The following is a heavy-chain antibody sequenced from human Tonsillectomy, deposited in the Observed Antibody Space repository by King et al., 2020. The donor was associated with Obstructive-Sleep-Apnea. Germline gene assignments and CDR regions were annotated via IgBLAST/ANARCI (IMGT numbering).Heavy chain of an antibody. CDR2: IYYSGST. CDR1: GGSITSYY. V-gene: IGHV4-59*01. D-gene: IGHD2-2*01. Sequence: QLQESGPGLVKPSETLSLTCTVSGGSITSYYWSWIRQPPGKELEWIGSIYYSGSTKYNPSLKSPVTISVDTSKNQFSLKLSSVTTADTAVYYCAGAYIVVVPAAMPGWFDPWGQGILVTVSS. CDR3: AGAYIVVVPAAMPGWFDP. J-gene: IGHJ5*02.